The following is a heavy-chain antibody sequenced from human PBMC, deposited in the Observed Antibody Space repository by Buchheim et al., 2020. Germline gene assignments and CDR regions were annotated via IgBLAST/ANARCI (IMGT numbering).Heavy chain of an antibody. CDR3: ARDSDRVVVVAATLAY. CDR2: IWYDGSNK. Sequence: QVQLVESGGGVVQPGRPLRLSCAASGFTFSSYGMHWVRQAPGKGLEWVAVIWYDGSNKYYADSVKGRFTISRDNSKNTLYLQMNSLRAEDTAVYYCARDSDRVVVVAATLAYWGQGTL. D-gene: IGHD2-15*01. CDR1: GFTFSSYG. V-gene: IGHV3-33*01. J-gene: IGHJ4*02.